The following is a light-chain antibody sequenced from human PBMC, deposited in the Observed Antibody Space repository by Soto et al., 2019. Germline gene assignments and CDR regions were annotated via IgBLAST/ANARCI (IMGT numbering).Light chain of an antibody. V-gene: IGLV2-14*01. J-gene: IGLJ1*01. CDR1: SSDVGGYNY. CDR2: DVS. Sequence: QSALTQPASVSGSPGQSITISCTGTSSDVGGYNYVSWYQQHPGKAPKLMIYDVSNRPSGVANRFSGSKSGNTASLTISGRQAADDADYYCSSYTSSSTLDVFGTGTKLTVL. CDR3: SSYTSSSTLDV.